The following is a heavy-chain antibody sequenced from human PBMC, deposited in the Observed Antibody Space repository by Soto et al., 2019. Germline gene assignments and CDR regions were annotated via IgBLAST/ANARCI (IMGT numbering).Heavy chain of an antibody. J-gene: IGHJ4*02. CDR2: IKYDGSEK. V-gene: IGHV3-7*01. CDR1: GFTFSGYW. Sequence: PGGSLILSCAASGFTFSGYWMSWVRQAPGKGLEWVANIKYDGSEKYYVDSVKGRFTISRDNAKNSLSLQMNSLRAEDTAVYYCAREPEGLDYWGPGTLVTVSS. CDR3: AREPEGLDY.